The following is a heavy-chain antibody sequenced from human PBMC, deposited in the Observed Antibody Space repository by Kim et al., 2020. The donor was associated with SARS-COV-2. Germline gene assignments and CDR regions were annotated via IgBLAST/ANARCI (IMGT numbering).Heavy chain of an antibody. CDR1: GFTFSNAW. J-gene: IGHJ3*02. D-gene: IGHD3-9*01. Sequence: GGSLRLSCAASGFTFSNAWMSWVRQAPGKGLEWVGRIKSKTDGGTTDYAAPVKGRFTISRDDSKNTLYLQMNSLKTEDTAVYYCTKGDILTGYYGEGENAFDIWGQGTMVTVSS. V-gene: IGHV3-15*01. CDR3: TKGDILTGYYGEGENAFDI. CDR2: IKSKTDGGTT.